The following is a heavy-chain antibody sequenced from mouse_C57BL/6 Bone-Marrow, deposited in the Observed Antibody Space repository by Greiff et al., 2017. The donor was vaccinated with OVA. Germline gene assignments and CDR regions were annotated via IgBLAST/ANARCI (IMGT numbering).Heavy chain of an antibody. CDR3: ARAPPYYGNYWDYAMDY. CDR1: GYTFTSYW. V-gene: IGHV1-7*01. J-gene: IGHJ4*01. D-gene: IGHD2-10*01. Sequence: QVQLKQSGAELAKPGASVKLSCKASGYTFTSYWMHWVKQRPGQGLEWIGYINPSSGYTKYNQKFKDKATLTADKSSSTAYMQLSSLTYEDSAVYYCARAPPYYGNYWDYAMDYWGQGTSVTVSS. CDR2: INPSSGYT.